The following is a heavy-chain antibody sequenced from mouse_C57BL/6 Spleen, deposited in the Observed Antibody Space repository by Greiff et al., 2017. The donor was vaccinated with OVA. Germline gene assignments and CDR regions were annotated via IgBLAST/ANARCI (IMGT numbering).Heavy chain of an antibody. J-gene: IGHJ3*01. CDR2: ISSGSSTI. CDR3: AKGDYYGSSYIAY. CDR1: GFTFSDYG. Sequence: EVKLVESGGGLVKPGGSLKLSCAASGFTFSDYGMHWVRQAPEKGLEWVAYISSGSSTIYYADTVKGRFTISRDNAKNTLFLQMTSLRSEDTAMYYCAKGDYYGSSYIAYWGQGTLVTVSA. V-gene: IGHV5-17*01. D-gene: IGHD1-1*01.